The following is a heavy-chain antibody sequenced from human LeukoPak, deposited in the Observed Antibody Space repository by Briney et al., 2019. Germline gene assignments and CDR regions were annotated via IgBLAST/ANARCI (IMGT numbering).Heavy chain of an antibody. V-gene: IGHV3-64*01. CDR2: INNNGGRT. J-gene: IGHJ3*02. D-gene: IGHD3-10*01. CDR1: GFTFSNYA. CDR3: ARESGKGAFDI. Sequence: GGSLRLSCAASGFTFSNYAMHWVRQAPGKGLEYVSAINNNGGRTYYANSVKGRFTISRDNSKNTLYLQMGSLRAEDMAVYYCARESGKGAFDIWGQGTMVTVSP.